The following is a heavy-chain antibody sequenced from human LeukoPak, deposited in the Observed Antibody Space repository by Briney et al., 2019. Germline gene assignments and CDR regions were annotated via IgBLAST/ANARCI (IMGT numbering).Heavy chain of an antibody. CDR3: ARDRHYDFWSGTGMDV. CDR2: IYSGGSK. Sequence: GGSLRLSCAAPGFTVSSNYMSWVRQAPGKGLEWVSVIYSGGSKYYADSVKGRFTISRDNSKNTLYLQMNSLRAEDTAVYYCARDRHYDFWSGTGMDVWGQGTTVTVSS. J-gene: IGHJ6*02. V-gene: IGHV3-53*01. D-gene: IGHD3-3*01. CDR1: GFTVSSNY.